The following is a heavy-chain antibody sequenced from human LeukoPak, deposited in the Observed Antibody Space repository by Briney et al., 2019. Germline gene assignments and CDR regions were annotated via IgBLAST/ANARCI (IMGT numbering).Heavy chain of an antibody. D-gene: IGHD6-19*01. CDR3: ARDGDSSGWYNWFDP. CDR2: IIPIFGTA. Sequence: ASVKVSCKASGGTFSSYAISWVRPAPGQGLEWMGGIIPIFGTANYAQKFQGRVTITADESTSTAYMELSSLRSEDTAVYYCARDGDSSGWYNWFDPWGQGTLVTVSS. CDR1: GGTFSSYA. V-gene: IGHV1-69*13. J-gene: IGHJ5*02.